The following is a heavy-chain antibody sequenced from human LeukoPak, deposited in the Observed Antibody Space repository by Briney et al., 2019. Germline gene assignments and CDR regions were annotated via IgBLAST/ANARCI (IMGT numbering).Heavy chain of an antibody. V-gene: IGHV3-33*01. J-gene: IGHJ6*02. CDR1: GFTFSSYG. CDR3: ASCETATAPSYYYGMDV. D-gene: IGHD5-18*01. CDR2: IWYDGSNK. Sequence: GSLRLSCAASGFTFSSYGMHWVRPAPGKGLEWVAVIWYDGSNKYYADSVKGRFTISRDNSKNTLYLQMNSLRAEDTAVYYCASCETATAPSYYYGMDVWGQGTTVTVSS.